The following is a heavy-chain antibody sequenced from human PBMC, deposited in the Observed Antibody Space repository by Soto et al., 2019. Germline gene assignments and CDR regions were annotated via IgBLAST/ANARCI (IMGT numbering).Heavy chain of an antibody. CDR3: ASAPGSWYGIHDAFDI. CDR1: GYTFTSYG. J-gene: IGHJ3*02. Sequence: QVQLVQSGAAVKKPGASVKVSCKASGYTFTSYGISWVRQAPGQGLEWMGWISAYNGNTNYAQKLQGRVTMTTDTSTSTAYMQLSSLRSDDTAVYYCASAPGSWYGIHDAFDIWGQGTMVTVSS. D-gene: IGHD6-13*01. CDR2: ISAYNGNT. V-gene: IGHV1-18*01.